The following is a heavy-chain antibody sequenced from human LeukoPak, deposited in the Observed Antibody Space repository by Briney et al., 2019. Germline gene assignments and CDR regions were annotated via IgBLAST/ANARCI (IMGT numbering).Heavy chain of an antibody. Sequence: GRSLRLSCAASGFTFDDHAMYWVRQAPGKGLEWVSGINWDGSRIGYADAVKGRFTISRDSAKNSLYLLMNSLRTEDTALYYCARASYYYDTSGLGAFDIWGQGTLVTVSS. CDR1: GFTFDDHA. V-gene: IGHV3-9*01. CDR2: INWDGSRI. CDR3: ARASYYYDTSGLGAFDI. D-gene: IGHD3-22*01. J-gene: IGHJ3*02.